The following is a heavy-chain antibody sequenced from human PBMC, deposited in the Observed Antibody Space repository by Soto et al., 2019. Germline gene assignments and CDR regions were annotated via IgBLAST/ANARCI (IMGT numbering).Heavy chain of an antibody. V-gene: IGHV1-2*02. CDR3: ARGRTGTTSYLDY. CDR2: INPNSGGT. CDR1: GYTFTGYY. Sequence: ASVKVSCKASGYTFTGYYLHWVRQAPGQGLEWMGWINPNSGGTNYAQKFQGRVTMTRDTSISTAYMELSRLRSDDTAVYYCARGRTGTTSYLDYWGQGHRVPVXS. D-gene: IGHD1-1*01. J-gene: IGHJ4*02.